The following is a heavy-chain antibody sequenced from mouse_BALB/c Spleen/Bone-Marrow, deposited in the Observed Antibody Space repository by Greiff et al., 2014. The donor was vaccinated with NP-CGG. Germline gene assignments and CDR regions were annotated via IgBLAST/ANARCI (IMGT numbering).Heavy chain of an antibody. V-gene: IGHV14-3*02. D-gene: IGHD1-1*01. CDR2: IDPANGNT. CDR1: GFNIKDTY. CDR3: AIYYYGSSGFAY. Sequence: DVQLQESGAELVKPGASVKLSCTASGFNIKDTYMHWVKQRPEQGLEWIGRIDPANGNTKYDAKFQGKATITADTSSNTAYLQLSSLTSEDTAVYYCAIYYYGSSGFAYWGQGTLVTVSA. J-gene: IGHJ3*01.